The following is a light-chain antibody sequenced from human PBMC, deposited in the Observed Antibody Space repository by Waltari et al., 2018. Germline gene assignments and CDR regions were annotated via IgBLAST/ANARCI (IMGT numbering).Light chain of an antibody. Sequence: QSALTQPRSVSGSPGQSVTISVPGTSSDCGGSNSGPWYPQDPGQAPKLLIFDVSERPSGVSDRFSGSKSGNTASLTISGLQAEDEADYHCCSFAAGNTVIFGGGTKLTVV. J-gene: IGLJ2*01. CDR2: DVS. CDR1: SSDCGGSNS. V-gene: IGLV2-11*01. CDR3: CSFAAGNTVI.